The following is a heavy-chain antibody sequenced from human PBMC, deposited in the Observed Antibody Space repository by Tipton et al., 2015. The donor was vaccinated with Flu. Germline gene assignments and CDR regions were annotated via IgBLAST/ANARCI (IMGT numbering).Heavy chain of an antibody. D-gene: IGHD3-10*02. CDR1: GGSVNSGFYY. J-gene: IGHJ4*02. V-gene: IGHV4-61*01. CDR2: IYYSGTT. Sequence: TLSLTCTVSGGSVNSGFYYWSWIRRPPGKALEWIGYIYYSGTTNYNPSLKSRVTISVDTSKSHFSLKLRSVTAADTAVYYCARLTYYDVDLKNFYFDYWGQGALVTVSS. CDR3: ARLTYYDVDLKNFYFDY.